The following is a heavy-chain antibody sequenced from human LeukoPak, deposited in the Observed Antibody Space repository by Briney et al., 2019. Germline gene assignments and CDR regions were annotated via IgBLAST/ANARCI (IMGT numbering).Heavy chain of an antibody. D-gene: IGHD4-17*01. Sequence: SETLSLTCTVSGGSISSSSYYRGWIRQPPGKGLEWIGSIYYSGSTYYSPSLKSRVTISVDTSKNQFSLKLSSVTAADTAVYYCASFMTTVTTGFDYWGQGTLVTVSS. CDR2: IYYSGST. J-gene: IGHJ4*02. CDR3: ASFMTTVTTGFDY. V-gene: IGHV4-39*01. CDR1: GGSISSSSYY.